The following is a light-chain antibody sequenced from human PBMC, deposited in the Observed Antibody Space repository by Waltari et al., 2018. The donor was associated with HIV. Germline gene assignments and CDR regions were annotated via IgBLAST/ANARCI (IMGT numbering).Light chain of an antibody. CDR1: NIGSKS. CDR3: HVWDRSSDHHV. Sequence: SYVLTQSPSVSVAPGQTASITCGGNNIGSKSGHWYQQKAGQAPVLVVYNGSDRPSGIPERFSGSRSGNTATLTISRVEAGDEADYYCHVWDRSSDHHVFGPGTKVTVL. CDR2: NGS. V-gene: IGLV3-21*02. J-gene: IGLJ1*01.